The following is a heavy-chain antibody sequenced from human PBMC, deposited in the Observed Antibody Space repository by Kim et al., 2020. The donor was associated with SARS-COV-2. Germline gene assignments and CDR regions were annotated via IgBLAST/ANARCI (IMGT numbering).Heavy chain of an antibody. D-gene: IGHD2-2*01. CDR3: ARDQGIYCSSTSCRYGMDV. CDR2: INAGNGNT. J-gene: IGHJ6*02. Sequence: ASVKVSCKASGYTFTSYAMHWVRQAPGQRLEWMGWINAGNGNTKYSQKFQGRVTITRDTSASTAYMELSSLRSEDTAVHYCARDQGIYCSSTSCRYGMDVWGQGTTVTVSS. CDR1: GYTFTSYA. V-gene: IGHV1-3*01.